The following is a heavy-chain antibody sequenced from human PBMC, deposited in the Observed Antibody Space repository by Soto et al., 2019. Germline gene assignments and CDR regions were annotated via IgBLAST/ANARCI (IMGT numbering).Heavy chain of an antibody. Sequence: ESGGGLVKPGGSLSLTCAGSTFNFTSYSLNWVRQAPGKGLEWVSSISATSTYIFYADSVKGRFTISRDNAQNSVSLQMNSLRAEDTALYYCARVNSATGSMHFDHWGQGTLVTVSS. CDR1: TFNFTSYS. CDR2: ISATSTYI. V-gene: IGHV3-21*01. J-gene: IGHJ4*02. D-gene: IGHD3-9*01. CDR3: ARVNSATGSMHFDH.